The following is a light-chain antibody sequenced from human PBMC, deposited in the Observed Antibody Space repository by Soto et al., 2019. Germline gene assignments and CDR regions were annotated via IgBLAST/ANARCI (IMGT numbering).Light chain of an antibody. Sequence: DIVMTQSPDSLAVSLGERATINCKSSQSVLYSSNNKNYLAWYQQKPGQPPKLLIYWASTRESGVPDRFSGSGSGTDFTLTISSLQAEDVAVYYCQQYYSTPPSFFTFGPVTRVDIK. CDR2: WAS. J-gene: IGKJ3*01. CDR1: QSVLYSSNNKNY. CDR3: QQYYSTPPSFFT. V-gene: IGKV4-1*01.